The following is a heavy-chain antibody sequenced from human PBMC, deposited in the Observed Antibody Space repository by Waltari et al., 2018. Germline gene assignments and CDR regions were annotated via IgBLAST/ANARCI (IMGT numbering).Heavy chain of an antibody. CDR3: TTLYYDFWSGYYGGDY. Sequence: EVQLVESGGGLVKPGGSLRLSCAASGFTFSNAWMSWVRQAPGKGLEWVGRIKSKTDGGTTDYAAPVKGRFTISRDDSKNTLYLQMNSLETEDTAVYYCTTLYYDFWSGYYGGDYWGQGTLVTVSS. V-gene: IGHV3-15*01. CDR2: IKSKTDGGTT. CDR1: GFTFSNAW. J-gene: IGHJ4*02. D-gene: IGHD3-3*01.